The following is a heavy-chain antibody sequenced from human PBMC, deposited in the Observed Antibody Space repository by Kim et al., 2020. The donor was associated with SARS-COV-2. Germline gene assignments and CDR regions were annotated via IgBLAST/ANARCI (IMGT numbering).Heavy chain of an antibody. V-gene: IGHV3-33*01. Sequence: GGSLRLSCAASGFTFSSYGMHWVRQAPGKGLEWVAVIWYDGSNKYYADSVKGRFTISRDNSKNTLYLQMNSLRAEDTAVYYCAREYDILTGYYFDYWGQGTLVTVSS. D-gene: IGHD3-9*01. CDR2: IWYDGSNK. CDR1: GFTFSSYG. CDR3: AREYDILTGYYFDY. J-gene: IGHJ4*02.